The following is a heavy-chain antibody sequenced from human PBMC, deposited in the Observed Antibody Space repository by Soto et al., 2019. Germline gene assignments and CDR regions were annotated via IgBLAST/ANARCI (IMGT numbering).Heavy chain of an antibody. Sequence: PGEFLRLACAASGFTFSSYAMSWVRQAPGKGLEWVSAISGSGGSTYYADSVKGRFTISRDNSKNTLYLQMNSLRAEDTAVYYCAKDKRGSFYFDLWGRGTLVTVSS. CDR2: ISGSGGST. D-gene: IGHD3-10*01. V-gene: IGHV3-23*01. CDR3: AKDKRGSFYFDL. J-gene: IGHJ2*01. CDR1: GFTFSSYA.